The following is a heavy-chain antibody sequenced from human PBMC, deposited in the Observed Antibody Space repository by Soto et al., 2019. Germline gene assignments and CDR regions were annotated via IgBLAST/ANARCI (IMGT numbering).Heavy chain of an antibody. J-gene: IGHJ4*02. D-gene: IGHD3-10*01. CDR3: ARGGGGSDDLDS. Sequence: EVQLVESGGGLVQPGGSLRLSCAASGFIFSSHDMHWVRQATGKGLEWVSLMETAGDTFYPDSVKGRFTISRDNAKNSLYLQMNNLRAGDTAMYCCARGGGGSDDLDSGGQGALVTVSS. V-gene: IGHV3-13*01. CDR2: METAGDT. CDR1: GFIFSSHD.